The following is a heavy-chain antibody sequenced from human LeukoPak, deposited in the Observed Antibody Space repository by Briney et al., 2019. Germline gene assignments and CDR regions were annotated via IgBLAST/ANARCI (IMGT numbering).Heavy chain of an antibody. CDR2: ISGSGGST. Sequence: GGSLRLSCAASGFTFSNFAMNWVRQAPGKGLEWVSAISGSGGSTYYTESVKGRFTISRDNSKNTLYLQMNSLRAEDTAVYYCTRVSGSSGWYWFDPWGQGTLVTVSS. CDR3: TRVSGSSGWYWFDP. J-gene: IGHJ5*02. CDR1: GFTFSNFA. D-gene: IGHD6-19*01. V-gene: IGHV3-23*01.